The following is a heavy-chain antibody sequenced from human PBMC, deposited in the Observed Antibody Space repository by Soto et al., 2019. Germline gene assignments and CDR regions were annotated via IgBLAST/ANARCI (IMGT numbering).Heavy chain of an antibody. CDR3: ARVYSSLWPHFDY. J-gene: IGHJ4*02. Sequence: GGSLRLSCAASGFTFSDHYMDWVRQAPGKGLEWVGRTRNKANSYNTEYAASVKGRFTISRDESKNSLYLQMNSLKTGATAVYYCARVYSSLWPHFDYWGQGTLVTVSS. CDR1: GFTFSDHY. CDR2: TRNKANSYNT. D-gene: IGHD6-13*01. V-gene: IGHV3-72*01.